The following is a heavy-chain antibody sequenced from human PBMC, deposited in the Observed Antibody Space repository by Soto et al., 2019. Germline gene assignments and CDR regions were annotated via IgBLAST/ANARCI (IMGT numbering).Heavy chain of an antibody. J-gene: IGHJ4*02. CDR1: SGSISTSGYY. CDR2: ISYSGST. Sequence: PSETLSLTCSVSSGSISTSGYYWGWIRQPPGTGLEWIGGISYSGSTYYNPSLKSRLTISVDTSKNHFSLKLTSVTAADTAVYFCARRGSRLSVAVDAFDYWYQGTLVPVSS. V-gene: IGHV4-39*02. CDR3: ARRGSRLSVAVDAFDY. D-gene: IGHD6-19*01.